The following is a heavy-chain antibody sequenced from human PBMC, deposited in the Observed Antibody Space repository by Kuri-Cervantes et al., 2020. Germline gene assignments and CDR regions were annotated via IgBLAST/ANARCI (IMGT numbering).Heavy chain of an antibody. CDR1: RTSVSSGFHH. Sequence: ESLKISCTVSRTSVSSGFHHWSWIRQPPGKKLEWIGCIYPGQNNRYNPSLQSRVAISVDTSKNQFSLKLSSVTAADTAVYYCARGNYYDFWSGYSRYIQYYFDDWGQGTLVTVSS. J-gene: IGHJ4*02. CDR2: IYPGQNN. D-gene: IGHD3-3*01. V-gene: IGHV4-61*01. CDR3: ARGNYYDFWSGYSRYIQYYFDD.